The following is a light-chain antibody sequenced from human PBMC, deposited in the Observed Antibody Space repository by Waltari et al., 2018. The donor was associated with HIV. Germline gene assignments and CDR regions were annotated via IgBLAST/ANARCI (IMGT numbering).Light chain of an antibody. CDR2: GNY. CDR3: ASWDASLNGWV. Sequence: QSVVTQPPSVSGTPGQTVTISCSGSPSNIGIKTVNWYQHLPGTAPKLLIYGNYQRPSGVPDRFSASKSGTSASLAISGLQSEDEADYYCASWDASLNGWVFGGGTKLTVL. CDR1: PSNIGIKT. J-gene: IGLJ3*02. V-gene: IGLV1-44*01.